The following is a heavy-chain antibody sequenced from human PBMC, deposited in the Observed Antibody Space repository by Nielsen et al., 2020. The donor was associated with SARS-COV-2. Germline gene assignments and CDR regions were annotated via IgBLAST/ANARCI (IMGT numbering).Heavy chain of an antibody. CDR2: VYPGDSDP. CDR1: GYIFTNYW. D-gene: IGHD2-15*01. Sequence: GESLKISCKASGYIFTNYWIGWVRQLPGKGLEWMGIVYPGDSDPRYSPSFQGHVTFSADKSISTAYLQWSSLKASDTAMYYCARRPGYCSGGSCYSFDYWGQGTLVTVSS. CDR3: ARRPGYCSGGSCYSFDY. V-gene: IGHV5-51*01. J-gene: IGHJ4*02.